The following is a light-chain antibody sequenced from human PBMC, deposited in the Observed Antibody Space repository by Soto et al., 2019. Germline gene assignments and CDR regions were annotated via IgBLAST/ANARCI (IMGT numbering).Light chain of an antibody. Sequence: DIQMTQSPSTLSGSVGDRVTITCRASQTISSWLAWYQQKPGKAPKLLIYKASTLKSGVPSRFSGSGSDTEFTLTISSLQPDDFATYYCQQYNRYFKSFGQGTKVDIK. V-gene: IGKV1-5*03. CDR1: QTISSW. CDR2: KAS. J-gene: IGKJ1*01. CDR3: QQYNRYFKS.